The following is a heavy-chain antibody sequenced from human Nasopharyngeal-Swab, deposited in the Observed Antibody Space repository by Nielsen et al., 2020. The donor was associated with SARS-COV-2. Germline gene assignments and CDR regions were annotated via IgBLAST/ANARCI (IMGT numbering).Heavy chain of an antibody. CDR2: IIPIFGTA. CDR3: ARGGEVLWSGYYRGAARPPYYFDY. J-gene: IGHJ4*02. Sequence: SVKVSCKASGGTFSSYAISWVRQAPGQGLEWMGGIIPIFGTANYAQKFQGRVTITADESTSTAYMELSSLRSEDTAVYYCARGGEVLWSGYYRGAARPPYYFDYWGQGTLVTVSS. CDR1: GGTFSSYA. D-gene: IGHD3-3*01. V-gene: IGHV1-69*13.